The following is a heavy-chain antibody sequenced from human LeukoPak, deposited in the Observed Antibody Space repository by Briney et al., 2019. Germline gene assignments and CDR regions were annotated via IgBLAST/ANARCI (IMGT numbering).Heavy chain of an antibody. CDR3: AKKVRGPSHPLDF. CDR1: GYTFTGYA. V-gene: IGHV1-2*02. CDR2: INPEKRDT. Sequence: ASVKVSCKASGYTFTGYAIHWVRQAPGQGLEWMGWINPEKRDTGYAHKFQGRVTMTSHTSISTAYMELSSLRSDDTAVYYCAKKVRGPSHPLDFWGQGTLVTVSS. D-gene: IGHD5-12*01. J-gene: IGHJ4*02.